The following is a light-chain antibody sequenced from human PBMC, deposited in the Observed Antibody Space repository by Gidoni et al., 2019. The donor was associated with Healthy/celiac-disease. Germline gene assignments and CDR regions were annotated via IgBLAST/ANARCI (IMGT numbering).Light chain of an antibody. Sequence: ETLFNLSPATLSLSPGERATPPCRASQSVSSYLAWYQQKPGQAPRLLIYDTSNRATGIPARFSGSGSGTDFTLTISRLEPEDFAVYYCQQRSIWPPITFGQGTRLEIK. CDR2: DTS. CDR3: QQRSIWPPIT. J-gene: IGKJ5*01. V-gene: IGKV3-11*01. CDR1: QSVSSY.